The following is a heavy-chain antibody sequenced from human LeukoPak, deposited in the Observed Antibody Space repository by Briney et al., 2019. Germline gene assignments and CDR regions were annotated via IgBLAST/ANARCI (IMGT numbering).Heavy chain of an antibody. CDR3: ARDKLGSGYSSDFDY. CDR1: GFSVSSNY. D-gene: IGHD6-19*01. J-gene: IGHJ4*02. Sequence: GGSLRLSCAASGFSVSSNYMNWVRQAPGKGLXXXXXIYTGGTTYYADSVKGRFTISRDNSKNTLYLQMNSLRAEDTAVYYCARDKLGSGYSSDFDYWGQGTLVTVSS. V-gene: IGHV3-66*02. CDR2: IYTGGTT.